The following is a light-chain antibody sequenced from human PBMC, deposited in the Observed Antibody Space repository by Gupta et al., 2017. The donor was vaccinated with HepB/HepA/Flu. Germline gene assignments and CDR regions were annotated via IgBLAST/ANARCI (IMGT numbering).Light chain of an antibody. Sequence: QTNQSPSSLSASVGDRVTITCQASQDINKHLNWYQQKPGKAPKLLIYDASNLETGVPSRFSGSGSGADFTFTISSLQPEDIATYYCQQYDNLPFTFGPGTKVDIK. CDR1: QDINKH. J-gene: IGKJ3*01. CDR2: DAS. V-gene: IGKV1-33*01. CDR3: QQYDNLPFT.